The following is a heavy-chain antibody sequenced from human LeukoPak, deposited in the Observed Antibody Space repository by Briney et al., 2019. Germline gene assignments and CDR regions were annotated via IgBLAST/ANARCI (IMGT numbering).Heavy chain of an antibody. CDR1: GFTFSSYS. J-gene: IGHJ4*02. CDR2: ISSGSKYI. D-gene: IGHD3-22*01. V-gene: IGHV3-21*01. Sequence: PGGSLRLSCAASGFTFSSYSMNWVRQAPGKGLEWVSSISSGSKYIYNADSVKGRFTISRDNAKNSLYLQMNNLRAEDTAVYYCARDGDTSASFAPYFDLWGQGTLVTVSS. CDR3: ARDGDTSASFAPYFDL.